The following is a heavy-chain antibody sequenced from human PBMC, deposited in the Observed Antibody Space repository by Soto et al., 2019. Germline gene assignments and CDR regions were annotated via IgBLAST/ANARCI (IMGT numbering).Heavy chain of an antibody. CDR1: GFTFSSYA. CDR2: ISSNGGST. V-gene: IGHV3-64*01. J-gene: IGHJ4*02. D-gene: IGHD1-26*01. Sequence: EVQLVESGGGLVQPGGSLRLSCAASGFTFSSYAMHWVRQAPGKGLEYVSAISSNGGSTYYANSVKGRFTISRDNSKNTLYIKMCSLRAEDMAVYYCAKARGADYDYWGQGTLVTVSS. CDR3: AKARGADYDY.